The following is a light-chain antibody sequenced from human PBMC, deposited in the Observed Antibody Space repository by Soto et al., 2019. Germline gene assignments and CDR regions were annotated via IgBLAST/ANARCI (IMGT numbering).Light chain of an antibody. CDR1: QTISSSH. CDR2: GAS. CDR3: QQYGGSPLT. Sequence: EIVLTQSPGTLSLSPRERATLSCRASQTISSSHLAWYQQKPGQAPRLLLYGASSRITGIPDRFRGSGSGTDFILTISSREPGGFAVYYCQQYGGSPLTFGGGTKVEIK. J-gene: IGKJ4*01. V-gene: IGKV3-20*01.